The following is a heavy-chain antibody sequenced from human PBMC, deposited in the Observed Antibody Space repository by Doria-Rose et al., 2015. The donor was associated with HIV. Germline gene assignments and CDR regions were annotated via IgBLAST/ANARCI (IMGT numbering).Heavy chain of an antibody. CDR2: ISYDGTNK. V-gene: IGHV3-30*03. Sequence: LEWVAVISYDGTNKSYSDSVKGRFTISRDNSKFTLYLQMNNLRAEDTAVYYCARDWDDYGDFDYWGQGTLVIVSS. D-gene: IGHD4-17*01. CDR3: ARDWDDYGDFDY. J-gene: IGHJ4*02.